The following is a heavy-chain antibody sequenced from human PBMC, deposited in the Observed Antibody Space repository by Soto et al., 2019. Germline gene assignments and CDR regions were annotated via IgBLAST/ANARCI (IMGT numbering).Heavy chain of an antibody. CDR1: GFTFSGSA. CDR2: IRSKANSYAT. V-gene: IGHV3-73*01. Sequence: EVQLVESGGGLVQPGGSLKLSCAASGFTFSGSAMHWVRQASGKGLEWVGRIRSKANSYATAYAASVKGRFTISRDDSKNTAYLQMNSLKTEDTAVYYCTREGSGDYVFDYWGQGTLVTVSS. D-gene: IGHD4-17*01. J-gene: IGHJ4*02. CDR3: TREGSGDYVFDY.